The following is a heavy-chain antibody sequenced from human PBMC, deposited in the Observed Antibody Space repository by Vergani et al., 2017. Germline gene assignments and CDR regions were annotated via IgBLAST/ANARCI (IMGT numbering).Heavy chain of an antibody. D-gene: IGHD3-22*01. CDR3: ARGGSYYDSSGYYERPFDY. CDR1: GGTFSSYT. J-gene: IGHJ4*02. V-gene: IGHV1-69*09. CDR2: IIPILGIA. Sequence: VMLVQSGAEVKKPGSSVKVSCKASGGTFSSYTISWVRQAPGQGLEWMGRIIPILGIANYAQKFQGRVTITADKSTSTAYMELSSLRSEDTAVYYCARGGSYYDSSGYYERPFDYWGQGTLVTVSS.